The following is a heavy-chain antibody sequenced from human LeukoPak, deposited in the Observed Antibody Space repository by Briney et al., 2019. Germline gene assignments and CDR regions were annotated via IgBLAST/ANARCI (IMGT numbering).Heavy chain of an antibody. J-gene: IGHJ5*01. V-gene: IGHV5-51*01. D-gene: IGHD5-24*01. Sequence: GESLKISCKGSGYTFTSYWIGWVRQMPGRGLEWMGIIYPGDSDTRYSPSFQGQVTISADKSISTAYLQWSSLKASDTSMCYCARLKDDYIIDSWGQGTLVTVSS. CDR2: IYPGDSDT. CDR1: GYTFTSYW. CDR3: ARLKDDYIIDS.